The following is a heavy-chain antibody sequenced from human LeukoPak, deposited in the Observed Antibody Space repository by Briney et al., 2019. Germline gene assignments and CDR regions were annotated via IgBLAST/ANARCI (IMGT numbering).Heavy chain of an antibody. D-gene: IGHD2-21*02. Sequence: GGSLRLSCAASGFTFSTYWMNWYRQAPGKGLEWVGNINQDASEINYVDSVRSRFTISRDNAKNSLHLQMSSLRAEDTAVYYCATDRDNSDWQKRFDSWGQGTLVTVSS. CDR2: INQDASEI. CDR3: ATDRDNSDWQKRFDS. V-gene: IGHV3-7*01. J-gene: IGHJ4*02. CDR1: GFTFSTYW.